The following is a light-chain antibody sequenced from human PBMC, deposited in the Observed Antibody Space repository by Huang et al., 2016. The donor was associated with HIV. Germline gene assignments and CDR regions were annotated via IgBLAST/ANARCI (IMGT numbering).Light chain of an antibody. CDR2: GAS. CDR3: QHYDNWPPIT. J-gene: IGKJ3*01. CDR1: QSVNSN. Sequence: EIVMTQSPATLSASPGEGVPLSCRASQSVNSNLAWYQQKPGQAPRLLIYGASTRSIGIPARFSGSGSGTEFTLTISGLQSEDFAVYFCQHYDNWPPITFGPGTKVEIK. V-gene: IGKV3-15*01.